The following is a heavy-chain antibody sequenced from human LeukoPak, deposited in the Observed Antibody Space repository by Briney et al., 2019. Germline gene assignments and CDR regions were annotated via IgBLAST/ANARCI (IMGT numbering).Heavy chain of an antibody. J-gene: IGHJ6*02. CDR3: ALYYGMDV. CDR2: IDPSDSFT. V-gene: IGHV5-10-1*01. CDR1: GYTFTNYW. Sequence: GESLKISCKGSGYTFTNYWISWVRQMPGKGLEWMGRIDPSDSFTKYSPSFQGKVTISVDKSIRTAYLQWSSLKALDSAMYYCALYYGMDVWGQGTTVTVSS.